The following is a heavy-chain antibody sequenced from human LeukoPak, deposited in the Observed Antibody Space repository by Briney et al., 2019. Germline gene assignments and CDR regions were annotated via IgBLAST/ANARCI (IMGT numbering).Heavy chain of an antibody. V-gene: IGHV3-53*01. D-gene: IGHD3-3*02. Sequence: GGSLRLSCAASGFTVSTKYMSWVRQAPGKGLEWVSIIYSGATTYYADSEKGRFTISRDTSKNTLSLQMNSLRAEDTAVYFCARVGDHFHWNLDLWGRGTLVSVSS. CDR3: ARVGDHFHWNLDL. CDR1: GFTVSTKY. CDR2: IYSGATT. J-gene: IGHJ2*01.